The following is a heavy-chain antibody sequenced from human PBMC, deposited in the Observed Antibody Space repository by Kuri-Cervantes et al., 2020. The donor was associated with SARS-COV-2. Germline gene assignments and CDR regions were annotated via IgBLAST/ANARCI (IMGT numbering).Heavy chain of an antibody. Sequence: GESLKISCAASGFAFSRFAMNWVRQAPGKGLEWVSSISSDNHYIFYGDSMKGRFTISRNNARNSLYLRMNSLRAEDTAMYYCVKDRDGDTGRVFDTFDKWGQGTMVTVSS. CDR1: GFAFSRFA. D-gene: IGHD3-10*01. CDR2: ISSDNHYI. V-gene: IGHV3-21*06. CDR3: VKDRDGDTGRVFDTFDK. J-gene: IGHJ3*02.